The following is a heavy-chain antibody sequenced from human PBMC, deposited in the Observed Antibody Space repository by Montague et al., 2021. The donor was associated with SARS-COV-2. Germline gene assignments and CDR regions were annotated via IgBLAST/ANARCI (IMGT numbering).Heavy chain of an antibody. Sequence: SETLSLTCTVSGGSISSSSYYWGWIRQPPGKGLEWIGSIYYSGSTYYNPSLKSRVTISVDTSKSQFSLKLSSVTAADTAVYYCARRVTGATVHYYYYGMDVWGQGTTVTVSS. D-gene: IGHD1-20*01. CDR2: IYYSGST. J-gene: IGHJ6*02. CDR3: ARRVTGATVHYYYYGMDV. V-gene: IGHV4-39*01. CDR1: GGSISSSSYY.